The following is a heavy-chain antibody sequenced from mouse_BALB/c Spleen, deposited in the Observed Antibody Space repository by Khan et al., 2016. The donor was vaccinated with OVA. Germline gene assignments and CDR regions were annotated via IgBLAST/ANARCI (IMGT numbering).Heavy chain of an antibody. D-gene: IGHD2-10*01. J-gene: IGHJ3*01. CDR1: GSSLTSYG. Sequence: VQLQQSGPGLVQPSQSLSITCTVSGSSLTSYGVHWVRQSPGKGLEWLGVIWSGGSTDYTAAFISRLSISKDNSKSQVFFKMNSLQANDTAIYYCARNSRLLWSAWFAYCGQGTLVTVSA. CDR2: IWSGGST. CDR3: ARNSRLLWSAWFAY. V-gene: IGHV2-2*02.